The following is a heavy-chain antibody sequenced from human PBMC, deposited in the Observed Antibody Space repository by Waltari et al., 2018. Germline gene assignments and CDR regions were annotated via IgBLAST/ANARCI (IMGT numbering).Heavy chain of an antibody. CDR2: IKEDGSEK. V-gene: IGHV3-7*01. D-gene: IGHD1-26*01. J-gene: IGHJ4*02. CDR1: GFTFGIYG. Sequence: EVQLVESGGGLVQPGGSLRLSCVASGFTFGIYGMSWVRQAPGKGLEWVANIKEDGSEKYYVDSVKGRFTVSRDNAKNSLYLQMNSLRAEDTAVYYCGRFTRGRNSDYWGPGTLLTVSS. CDR3: GRFTRGRNSDY.